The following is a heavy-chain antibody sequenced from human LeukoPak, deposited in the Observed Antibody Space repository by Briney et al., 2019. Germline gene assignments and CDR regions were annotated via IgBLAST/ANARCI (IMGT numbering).Heavy chain of an antibody. V-gene: IGHV4-39*07. CDR1: GGSISSSSYY. D-gene: IGHD4-11*01. CDR3: ARAYSNSYFDY. Sequence: PSETLSLTCTVSGGSISSSSYYWGWIRQPPGKGLEWIGSIYYSGSTYYNPSLKSRVTISVDTSKNQFSLKLSSVTAADTAVYYCARAYSNSYFDYWGQGTLVTVSS. J-gene: IGHJ4*02. CDR2: IYYSGST.